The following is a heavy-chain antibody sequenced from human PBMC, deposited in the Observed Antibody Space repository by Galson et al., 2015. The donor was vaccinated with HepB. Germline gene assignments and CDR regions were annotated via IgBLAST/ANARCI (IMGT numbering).Heavy chain of an antibody. J-gene: IGHJ6*02. CDR3: AREVIWGTPDYYYGMDV. D-gene: IGHD3-16*02. Sequence: SLRLSCAASGFTFSSYSMNWVRQAPGKGLEWVSYISSSSSTIYYADSVKGRFTISRDNAKNSLYLQMNSLRAEDTAVYYCAREVIWGTPDYYYGMDVWGQGTTVTVSS. V-gene: IGHV3-48*04. CDR2: ISSSSSTI. CDR1: GFTFSSYS.